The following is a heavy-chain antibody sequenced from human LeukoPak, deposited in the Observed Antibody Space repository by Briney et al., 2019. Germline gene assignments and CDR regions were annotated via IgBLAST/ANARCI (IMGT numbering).Heavy chain of an antibody. D-gene: IGHD3-22*01. CDR3: ARVHYYDSSGYYA. J-gene: IGHJ5*02. V-gene: IGHV3-21*01. Sequence: NPGGSLRLSCAASGFTFSSYNMNWVRQAPGKGLEWVSSISSSSSYIYYADSVKGRFTISRDNAKNSLYLQMNCLRAEDTAVYYCARVHYYDSSGYYAWGQGTLVTVSS. CDR2: ISSSSSYI. CDR1: GFTFSSYN.